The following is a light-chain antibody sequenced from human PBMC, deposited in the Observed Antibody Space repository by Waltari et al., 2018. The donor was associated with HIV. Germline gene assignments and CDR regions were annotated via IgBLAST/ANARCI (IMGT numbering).Light chain of an antibody. V-gene: IGKV3-15*01. J-gene: IGKJ1*01. Sequence: ETVMTQSPGTLSASPGETVTLSCTASQSIDDKLAWYQQKPGQSPRLLIYAASTGATSVPGSFSGSGSGTQFTLTIRNLQSEDSAVYYCQQYKNWPPLTFGQGTKVEIK. CDR3: QQYKNWPPLT. CDR2: AAS. CDR1: QSIDDK.